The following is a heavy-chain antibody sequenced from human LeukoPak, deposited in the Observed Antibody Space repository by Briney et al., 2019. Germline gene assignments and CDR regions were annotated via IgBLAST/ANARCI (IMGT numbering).Heavy chain of an antibody. V-gene: IGHV4-61*08. Sequence: PSETLSLTCTVSGGSISSGDCFWSWLRQHPGSGLEWIGYIYYSGSTNYNPSLKSRVTISVDTSKNQFSLKLSSVTAADTAVYYCARGPTYSSSWWPGAFDIWGQGTMVTVSS. CDR1: GGSISSGDCF. D-gene: IGHD6-13*01. J-gene: IGHJ3*02. CDR3: ARGPTYSSSWWPGAFDI. CDR2: IYYSGST.